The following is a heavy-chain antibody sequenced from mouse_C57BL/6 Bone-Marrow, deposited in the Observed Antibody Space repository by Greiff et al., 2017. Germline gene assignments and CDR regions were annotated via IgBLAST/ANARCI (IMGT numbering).Heavy chain of an antibody. CDR1: GYSFTDYN. CDR3: AKIKYDYDWYFDV. J-gene: IGHJ1*03. D-gene: IGHD2-4*01. V-gene: IGHV1-39*01. Sequence: VQLQQSGPELVKPGASVKISCKASGYSFTDYNMNWVKQSNGKSLEWIGVIYPNYGTTSYNQKFKGKATLTVAKSSSTAYMQLNSLTSADSAVYFYAKIKYDYDWYFDVWGTGTTVTVSS. CDR2: IYPNYGTT.